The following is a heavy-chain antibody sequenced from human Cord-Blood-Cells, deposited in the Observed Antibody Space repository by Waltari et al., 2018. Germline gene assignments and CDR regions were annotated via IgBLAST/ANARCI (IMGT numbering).Heavy chain of an antibody. D-gene: IGHD3-22*01. Sequence: QVQLVESGGGVVQPGRSLRLSCAASGFTFSSYAMHWVRQASGKGLEWVAVISYDGSNKYYADSVKGRFTISRDNSKNTLYLQMNSLRAEDTAVYYCARESYYYDSSGYAFDIWGQGTMVTVSS. J-gene: IGHJ3*02. CDR1: GFTFSSYA. CDR3: ARESYYYDSSGYAFDI. CDR2: ISYDGSNK. V-gene: IGHV3-30*04.